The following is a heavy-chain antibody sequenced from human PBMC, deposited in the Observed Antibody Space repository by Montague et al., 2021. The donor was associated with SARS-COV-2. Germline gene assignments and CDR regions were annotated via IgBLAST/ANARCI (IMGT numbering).Heavy chain of an antibody. CDR2: IYWDDDK. D-gene: IGHD3-10*01. CDR3: AHRYYSGSGSSASAGFDY. Sequence: PALVKPTQTLTLTCTFSGFSLSTDGVGVGWIRQPPGKALEWLALIYWDDDKRYRPGLQSRLTITKGTSENQVVLTMTNMGPVDTATYYCAHRYYSGSGSSASAGFDYWGQGTLVTVSS. J-gene: IGHJ4*02. V-gene: IGHV2-5*02. CDR1: GFSLSTDGVG.